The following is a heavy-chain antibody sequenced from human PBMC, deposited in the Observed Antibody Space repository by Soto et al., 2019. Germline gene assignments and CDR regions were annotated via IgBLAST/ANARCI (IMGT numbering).Heavy chain of an antibody. CDR3: TRVGGYYGDYPNFDY. CDR1: GSSIRPYS. J-gene: IGHJ4*02. CDR2: IYYSGST. V-gene: IGHV4-59*01. Sequence: PSETLSLTCSVSGSSIRPYSWSWIRQPPGKGLEWIGNIYYSGSTNYNPSLKSRVIMSVASSKNQVSLRLNSVTAADTAVYYCTRVGGYYGDYPNFDYWGQGALVTVSS. D-gene: IGHD4-17*01.